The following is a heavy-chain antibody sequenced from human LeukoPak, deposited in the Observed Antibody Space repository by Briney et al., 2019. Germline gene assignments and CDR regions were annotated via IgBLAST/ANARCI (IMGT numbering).Heavy chain of an antibody. CDR1: GYRFTNYR. D-gene: IGHD3-22*01. V-gene: IGHV5-51*01. Sequence: GESLKISCRGSGYRFTNYRIAWVRQMPGKGLEWMGIIYPGASETTYSPCFQGQGTVSVDKSINTAYLQWNSLRTSDTAMYYCARLDEDFYYDGSGLYFWGQGTLVTVSS. CDR2: IYPGASET. J-gene: IGHJ1*01. CDR3: ARLDEDFYYDGSGLYF.